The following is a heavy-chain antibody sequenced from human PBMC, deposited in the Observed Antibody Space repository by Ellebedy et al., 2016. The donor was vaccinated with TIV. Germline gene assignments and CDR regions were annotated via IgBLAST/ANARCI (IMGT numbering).Heavy chain of an antibody. D-gene: IGHD3-10*01. CDR1: GGSISSSSYY. CDR2: IYYSGST. V-gene: IGHV4-39*07. J-gene: IGHJ6*02. Sequence: SETLSLTXTVSGGSISSSSYYWGWIRQPPGKGLEWIGSIYYSGSTYYNPSLKSRVTISVDTSKNQFSLKLSSVTAADTAVYYCARDYGSGSYTYYYYGMDVWGQGTTVTVSS. CDR3: ARDYGSGSYTYYYYGMDV.